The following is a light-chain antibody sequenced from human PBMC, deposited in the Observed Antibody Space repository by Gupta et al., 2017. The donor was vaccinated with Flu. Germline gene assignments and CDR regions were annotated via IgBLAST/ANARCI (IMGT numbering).Light chain of an antibody. CDR3: QQYYSTPRLT. CDR2: WAS. J-gene: IGKJ4*01. Sequence: DIVMTQSPDSLAVSLGERATINCKSSQSVLYSSNNKNYLAWYQQKPGQPPKLLIYWASTREAGVPDRFSGSGYGTDFTLTISSRQAEDVAVYYCQQYYSTPRLTFGGGTKVEIK. CDR1: QSVLYSSNNKNY. V-gene: IGKV4-1*01.